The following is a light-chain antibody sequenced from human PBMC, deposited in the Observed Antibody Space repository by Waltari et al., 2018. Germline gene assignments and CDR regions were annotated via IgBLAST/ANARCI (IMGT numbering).Light chain of an antibody. Sequence: DIVMTQSPLSLPVTPGEPASISCMSSQSLLHSNGYNYLDWYLQKPGQSAHLLIYLGSIRAYGVADRFSGSGAGTDFTLKISRVEAEDVGVYYCMQALQTPTFGQGTRLEIK. CDR1: QSLLHSNGYNY. CDR3: MQALQTPT. V-gene: IGKV2-28*01. J-gene: IGKJ5*01. CDR2: LGS.